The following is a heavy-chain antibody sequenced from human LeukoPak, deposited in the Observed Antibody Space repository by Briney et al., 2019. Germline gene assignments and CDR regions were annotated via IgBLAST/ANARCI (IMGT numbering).Heavy chain of an antibody. CDR3: AKDKYNFWSGSNYYYMDV. Sequence: GGSLRLSCAASGFTFSTYAMSWVRQAAGKGLEWVSLISGSGGGTYYADSVKGRFTISRDNSKNTLYLQLNSLRVEDTAVYYCAKDKYNFWSGSNYYYMDVWGKGTTVTVSS. CDR1: GFTFSTYA. D-gene: IGHD3-3*01. J-gene: IGHJ6*03. V-gene: IGHV3-23*01. CDR2: ISGSGGGT.